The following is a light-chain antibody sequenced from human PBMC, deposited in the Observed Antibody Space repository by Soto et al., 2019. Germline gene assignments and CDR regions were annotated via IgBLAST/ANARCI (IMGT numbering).Light chain of an antibody. CDR1: SSDVGGYNY. CDR2: DVS. Sequence: QSVLTQPASVSGSPGQSITISCTGTSSDVGGYNYVSWYQQHPGKAPILMIYDVSNRPSGVSNRFSGTTSGNTASLTISGLQAEDEADYYCSSYTSSSTLVFGGGTKVTVL. CDR3: SSYTSSSTLV. V-gene: IGLV2-14*01. J-gene: IGLJ3*02.